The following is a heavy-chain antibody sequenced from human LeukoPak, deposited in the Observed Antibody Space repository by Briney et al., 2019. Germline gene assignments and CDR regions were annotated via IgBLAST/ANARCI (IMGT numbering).Heavy chain of an antibody. CDR1: GFTFSSYG. V-gene: IGHV3-23*01. CDR3: ATDSSGWYREDFDY. D-gene: IGHD6-19*01. Sequence: GRSLRLSCAASGFTFSSYGMHWVRQAPGKGLEWVSAISGSGGSTYYADSVKGRFTISRDNSKNTLYLQMNSLRAEDTAVYYCATDSSGWYREDFDYWGQGTLVTVSS. CDR2: ISGSGGST. J-gene: IGHJ4*02.